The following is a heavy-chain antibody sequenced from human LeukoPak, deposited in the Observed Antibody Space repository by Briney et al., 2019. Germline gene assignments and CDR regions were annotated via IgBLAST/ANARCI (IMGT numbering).Heavy chain of an antibody. CDR3: ATQAGSGSYVFDY. D-gene: IGHD1-26*01. Sequence: PGGSLRLSCAASGFTVSSNYMSWVRQAPGKGLEWVSRISGSGDSTYYADSVKGRFTISRDNSKNTLYLQMNNLRAEDTAVYYCATQAGSGSYVFDYWGQGTLVTVSS. J-gene: IGHJ4*02. CDR1: GFTVSSNY. CDR2: ISGSGDST. V-gene: IGHV3-23*01.